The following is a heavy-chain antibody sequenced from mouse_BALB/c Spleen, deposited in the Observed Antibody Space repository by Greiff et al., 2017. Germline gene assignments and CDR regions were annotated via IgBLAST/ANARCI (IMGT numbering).Heavy chain of an antibody. J-gene: IGHJ3*01. V-gene: IGHV1S81*02. CDR3: ARWYDRAY. Sequence: QVQLQQSGAELVKPGASVKLSCKASGYTFTSYWMHWVKQRPGQGLEWIGEINPSNGRTNYNEKFKSKATLTVDKSSSTAYMQLSSLTSEDSAVYYCARWYDRAYWGQGTLVTVSA. CDR1: GYTFTSYW. CDR2: INPSNGRT. D-gene: IGHD2-14*01.